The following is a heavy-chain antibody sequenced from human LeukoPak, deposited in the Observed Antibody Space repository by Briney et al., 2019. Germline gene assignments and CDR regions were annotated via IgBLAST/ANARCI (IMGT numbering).Heavy chain of an antibody. D-gene: IGHD3-10*01. CDR1: GGSFSGYY. V-gene: IGHV4-34*01. CDR2: IHHSGSA. Sequence: PSETLSLTCAVYGGSFSGYYWTWIRQPPGKGLEWIGEIHHSGSANYNPSLKSRVTISVDTSKNQFSLKLSSVTAADTAVYYCAREWRTVRGVMDYWGQGTLVTVSS. CDR3: AREWRTVRGVMDY. J-gene: IGHJ4*02.